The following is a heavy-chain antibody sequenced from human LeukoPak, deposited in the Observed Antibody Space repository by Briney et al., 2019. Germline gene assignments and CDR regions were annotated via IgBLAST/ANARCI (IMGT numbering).Heavy chain of an antibody. CDR3: PLMGDYYMDV. D-gene: IGHD3-16*01. CDR1: GFTFSNYA. V-gene: IGHV3-64*01. CDR2: ISSNGGST. J-gene: IGHJ6*03. Sequence: PGGSLRLSCAASGFTFSNYALHWVRQAPGKGLEYVSIISSNGGSTYYASSVKGRFTISRDNSKNTLYLQMNSLRAEDTAVYYCPLMGDYYMDVWGKGTTVTISS.